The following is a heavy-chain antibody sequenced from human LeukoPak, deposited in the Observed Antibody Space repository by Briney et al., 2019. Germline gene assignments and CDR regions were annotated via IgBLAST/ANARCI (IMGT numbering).Heavy chain of an antibody. CDR1: GFTFSRFV. Sequence: QPGRSLRLSCAASGFTFSRFVIHWVRQAPGKALEWVAVISYDGSNKYYADSVKGRFTTSRDNSKNTLYLQMDSLKPEDTAVYYCARDYGDYGGTFDIWGRGTMVTASS. CDR3: ARDYGDYGGTFDI. J-gene: IGHJ3*02. CDR2: ISYDGSNK. D-gene: IGHD4-17*01. V-gene: IGHV3-30-3*01.